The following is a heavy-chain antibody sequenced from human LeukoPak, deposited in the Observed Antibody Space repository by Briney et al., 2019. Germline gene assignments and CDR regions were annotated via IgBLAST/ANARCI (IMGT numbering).Heavy chain of an antibody. V-gene: IGHV3-30-3*01. D-gene: IGHD1-26*01. CDR2: ISYDGSNK. Sequence: GGSLRLSCAASGFTFSSYAMHWVRQAPGKGLEWVAVISYDGSNKYYADSVKGRFTISRDNSKNTLYLQMNSLRAEDTAVYYCAKVSNYSGSYFDYWGQGTLVTVSS. CDR3: AKVSNYSGSYFDY. CDR1: GFTFSSYA. J-gene: IGHJ4*02.